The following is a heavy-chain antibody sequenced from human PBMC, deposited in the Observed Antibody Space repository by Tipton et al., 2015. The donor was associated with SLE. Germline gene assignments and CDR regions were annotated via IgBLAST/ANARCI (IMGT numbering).Heavy chain of an antibody. CDR2: IKSKTDGGTT. CDR3: TTDRRATYYDILTELDY. CDR1: GFTFSNAW. V-gene: IGHV3-15*01. J-gene: IGHJ4*02. D-gene: IGHD3-9*01. Sequence: GSLRLSCAASGFTFSNAWMSWVRQAPGKGLEWVGRIKSKTDGGTTDYAAPAKGRFTISRDDSKNTLYLQMNSLKTEDTAVYYCTTDRRATYYDILTELDYWGQGTLVTVSS.